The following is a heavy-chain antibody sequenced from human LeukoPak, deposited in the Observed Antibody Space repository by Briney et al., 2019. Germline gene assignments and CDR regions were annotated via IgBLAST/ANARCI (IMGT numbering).Heavy chain of an antibody. J-gene: IGHJ4*02. Sequence: SETLSLTYAVYSGSFSGYYWSWIRQPPGKGLEWIGEINHSGNTNYNPSLKSRVTISVDTSKNQFSPKLTSVTAADTAVYYCARRTYSSDWVLENWGQGTLVTVSS. CDR3: ARRTYSSDWVLEN. CDR2: INHSGNT. CDR1: SGSFSGYY. V-gene: IGHV4-34*01. D-gene: IGHD6-19*01.